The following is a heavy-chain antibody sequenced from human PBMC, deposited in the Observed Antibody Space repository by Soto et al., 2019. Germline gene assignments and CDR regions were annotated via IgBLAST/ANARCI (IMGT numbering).Heavy chain of an antibody. CDR1: GGSFSGYY. V-gene: IGHV4-34*01. D-gene: IGHD1-26*01. CDR2: INHSGST. Sequence: PSETLSLTCAVYGGSFSGYYWTWIRQPPGTGLEWIGEINHSGSTNYNPSLKSRVTISVDTSKNQFSLKLTSVTAADTAMYYCARDHSGSYLPFFDYWGQATLVTVSS. J-gene: IGHJ4*02. CDR3: ARDHSGSYLPFFDY.